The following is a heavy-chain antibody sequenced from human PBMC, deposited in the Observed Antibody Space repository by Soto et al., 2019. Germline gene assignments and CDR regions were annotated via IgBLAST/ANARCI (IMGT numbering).Heavy chain of an antibody. CDR1: GFPSLDYW. V-gene: IGHV3-74*01. J-gene: IGHJ6*02. CDR2: IKGDESVT. Sequence: DVQLVESGGGLLQPGGTLRLSWAALGFPSLDYWLNWLRKAPGKGLVWASRIKGDESVTNYADSVKGRFTISRDNAKNTVYLQINSLRAEDTAVYYCERGIPGHYAVDVWGQGTTVIFSS. D-gene: IGHD2-2*02. CDR3: ERGIPGHYAVDV.